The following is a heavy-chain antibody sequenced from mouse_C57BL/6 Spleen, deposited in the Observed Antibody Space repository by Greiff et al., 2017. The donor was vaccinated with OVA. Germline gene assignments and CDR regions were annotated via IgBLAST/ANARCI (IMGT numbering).Heavy chain of an antibody. V-gene: IGHV1-64*01. D-gene: IGHD2-4*01. J-gene: IGHJ4*01. CDR1: GYTFTSYW. Sequence: VQLQQPGAELVKPGASVKLSCKASGYTFTSYWMHWVKQRPGQGLEWIGMIHPNSGSTNYNEKFKSKATLTVDKSSSTAYMQLSSLTSEDSAVYYCARVCDYDNAMDYWGQGTSVTVSS. CDR2: IHPNSGST. CDR3: ARVCDYDNAMDY.